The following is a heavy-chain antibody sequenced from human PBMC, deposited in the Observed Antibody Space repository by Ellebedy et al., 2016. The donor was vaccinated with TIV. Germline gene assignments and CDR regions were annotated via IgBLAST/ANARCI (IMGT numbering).Heavy chain of an antibody. V-gene: IGHV1-46*01. Sequence: ASVKVSCKASGYTFTSYYFYWVRQAPGQGLEWMGIINPTTGISNYAQKFQGRVTMTRDTSTSTVYMELSSLRSEDTAVYYCARGDNYYYDSSGYYYTYWGQGTLVTVSS. J-gene: IGHJ4*02. CDR1: GYTFTSYY. CDR2: INPTTGIS. D-gene: IGHD3-22*01. CDR3: ARGDNYYYDSSGYYYTY.